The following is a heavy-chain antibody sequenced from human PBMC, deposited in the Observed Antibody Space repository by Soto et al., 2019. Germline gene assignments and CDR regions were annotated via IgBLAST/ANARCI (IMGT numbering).Heavy chain of an antibody. CDR3: ARAQQQDIVVVVAATGAAFDI. CDR2: IIPILGIA. Sequence: SVKVSCKASGGTFSSYTISWVRQAPGQGLEWMGRIIPILGIANYAQKFQGRVTITADKSTSTAYMELSSLRSEDTAVYYCARAQQQDIVVVVAATGAAFDIWGQGTMVTVSS. V-gene: IGHV1-69*02. CDR1: GGTFSSYT. J-gene: IGHJ3*02. D-gene: IGHD2-15*01.